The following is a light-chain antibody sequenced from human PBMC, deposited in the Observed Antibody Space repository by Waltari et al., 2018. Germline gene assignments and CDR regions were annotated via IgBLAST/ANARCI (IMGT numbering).Light chain of an antibody. CDR2: AAS. V-gene: IGKV1-9*01. CDR3: QQLNSYQWT. J-gene: IGKJ1*01. Sequence: IQLTQSPSSLSASVGDRVTITCRARQGISNYVAWYQQKPGKAPKLLIYAASTLQSGVPSRFSGSGSGTDFTLTISSLQPEDFATYYCQQLNSYQWTFGQGTKVEIK. CDR1: QGISNY.